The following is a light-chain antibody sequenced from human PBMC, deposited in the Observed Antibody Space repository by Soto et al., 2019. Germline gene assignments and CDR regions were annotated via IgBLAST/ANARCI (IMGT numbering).Light chain of an antibody. Sequence: DIQMTQSPSTLSASIGDRVTITCRASQSVDSWLAWYQQQPGKAPKLLIYKASSLQTGVPSRFSGSGAGTELTLTISSLQPDDFATYYCQHYNDYSRVFDQGTKVESK. V-gene: IGKV1-5*03. CDR3: QHYNDYSRV. CDR2: KAS. J-gene: IGKJ1*01. CDR1: QSVDSW.